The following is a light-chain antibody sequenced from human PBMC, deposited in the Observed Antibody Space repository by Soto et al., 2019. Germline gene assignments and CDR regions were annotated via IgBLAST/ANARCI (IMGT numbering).Light chain of an antibody. CDR2: VAS. Sequence: DIQLTQSPSFLSASVGDRVTITCRASQGISSYLAWYQQKPGKAPKLLIYVASTRATGIPDRFSGSGSGTDFTLTISGLEPEDFALYYCQQYGVSPPNTFGGGTKV. CDR3: QQYGVSPPNT. V-gene: IGKV1-9*01. CDR1: QGISSY. J-gene: IGKJ4*01.